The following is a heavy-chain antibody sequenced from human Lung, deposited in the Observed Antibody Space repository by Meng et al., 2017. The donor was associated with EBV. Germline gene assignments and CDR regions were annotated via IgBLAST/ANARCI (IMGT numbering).Heavy chain of an antibody. CDR2: ISGSGGTT. CDR1: GFTFSSYA. D-gene: IGHD5-12*01. CDR3: TKARGSDSGYDDY. V-gene: IGHV3-23*04. Sequence: VQLVESGGGWVQPGGSLRLSCAGSGFTFSSYAMSWVRQAPGKGLEWVSTISGSGGTTYYADSVKGRFTISRDNSKNTLYLQMNSLRAEDTAIYYCTKARGSDSGYDDYWGQGTLVTVSS. J-gene: IGHJ4*02.